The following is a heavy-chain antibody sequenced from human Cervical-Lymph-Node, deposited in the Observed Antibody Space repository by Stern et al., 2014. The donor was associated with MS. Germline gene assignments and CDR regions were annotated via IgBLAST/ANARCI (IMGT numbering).Heavy chain of an antibody. CDR1: GGSISSTAYY. D-gene: IGHD3-16*01. V-gene: IGHV4-31*03. CDR2: IHYSGST. Sequence: QMQLQESGPGLVKPSQTLYLTCTVSGGSISSTAYYWIWLRQHPGHGLEWIGYIHYSGSTYYNPSLKRRVTISYNTPKNSMYLQLSSVTAADTALYYCARSDRLWGSFDYWGQGSLVTVSS. J-gene: IGHJ4*02. CDR3: ARSDRLWGSFDY.